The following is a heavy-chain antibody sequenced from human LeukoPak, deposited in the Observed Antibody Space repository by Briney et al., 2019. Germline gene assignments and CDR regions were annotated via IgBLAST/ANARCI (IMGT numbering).Heavy chain of an antibody. CDR3: ARGIAVATEIDY. CDR1: GGSISSYY. J-gene: IGHJ4*02. Sequence: PSETLSLTCTVSGGSISSYYWSGIRQPPGKGLEWIGYIYYSGSTNYNPSLKSRVTISVDTSKNQFSLKLSSVTAADTAVYYCARGIAVATEIDYWGQGTLVTVSS. CDR2: IYYSGST. V-gene: IGHV4-59*01. D-gene: IGHD6-13*01.